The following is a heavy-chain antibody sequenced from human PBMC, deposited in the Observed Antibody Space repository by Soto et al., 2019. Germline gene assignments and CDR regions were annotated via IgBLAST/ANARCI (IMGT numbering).Heavy chain of an antibody. CDR3: ATESTYYYHSSGPTPFGY. Sequence: SGHVYRKVSSYTQPELFMHWVRQETGKVREWMGGCAPDDGETIYAQKFQGRVTMTEDTSTDTAYMELSSLRSEDTAVYYCATESTYYYHSSGPTPFGYWGEGTLGSLSS. CDR1: SYTQPELF. V-gene: IGHV1-24*01. CDR2: CAPDDGET. D-gene: IGHD3-22*01. J-gene: IGHJ4*02.